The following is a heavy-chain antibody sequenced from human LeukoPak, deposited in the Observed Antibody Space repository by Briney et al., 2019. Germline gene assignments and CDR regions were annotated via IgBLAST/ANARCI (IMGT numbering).Heavy chain of an antibody. V-gene: IGHV4-30-4*08. CDR2: IYYSGST. CDR1: GGSISSGDYY. D-gene: IGHD6-13*01. CDR3: ARNGFAAAGRVGYYYYYYMDV. J-gene: IGHJ6*03. Sequence: SETLSLTCTVSGGSISSGDYYWSWIRQPPGKGLEWIGYIYYSGSTYYNPSLKSRVTISVDTSKNQFSLKLSSVTAADTAVYYCARNGFAAAGRVGYYYYYYMDVWGKGTTVTVSS.